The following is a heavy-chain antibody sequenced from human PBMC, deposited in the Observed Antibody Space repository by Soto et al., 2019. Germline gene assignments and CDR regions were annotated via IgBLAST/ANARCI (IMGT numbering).Heavy chain of an antibody. J-gene: IGHJ4*02. V-gene: IGHV3-21*06. CDR1: GFTFTSDS. Sequence: EVQLVEPGGGLVKPGGSVRLSCEASGFTFTSDSMTWVRQAPGKGLEWVSSISSHGRDIFYADSVKGRFTISRDNAKDSLHLQMNSLTGEDSAVYYCARGAALAGKLDLWGQGTLVTVSS. CDR3: ARGAALAGKLDL. D-gene: IGHD6-19*01. CDR2: ISSHGRDI.